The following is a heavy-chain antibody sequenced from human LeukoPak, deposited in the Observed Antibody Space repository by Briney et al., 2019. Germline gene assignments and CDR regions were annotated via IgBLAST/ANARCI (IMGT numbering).Heavy chain of an antibody. J-gene: IGHJ5*02. V-gene: IGHV3-21*01. CDR1: GFTFSSYS. D-gene: IGHD2-2*02. Sequence: PGGSLRLSCAASGFTFSSYSMNWVRQAPGKGLEWVSSISSSSSYIYYADSVKGRFTISRDNAKNSLYLQMNSLRAEDTAVYYCARDLVVVPAAIPYSWFDPWGQGTLVTVSS. CDR2: ISSSSSYI. CDR3: ARDLVVVPAAIPYSWFDP.